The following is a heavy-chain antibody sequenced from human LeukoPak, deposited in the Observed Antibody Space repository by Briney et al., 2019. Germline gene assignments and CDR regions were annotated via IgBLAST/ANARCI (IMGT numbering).Heavy chain of an antibody. V-gene: IGHV3-23*01. Sequence: GGSLRLSCAASGFTFSSYAMSWVRQAPGKGLEWVSAISGSGGSTYYADSVKGRFTISRDNSKNTLYLQMNSLRAEDTAVYYCAKDPREPLPRRSYWYFDLWGRGTLVTVSS. CDR3: AKDPREPLPRRSYWYFDL. CDR2: ISGSGGST. D-gene: IGHD1-26*01. CDR1: GFTFSSYA. J-gene: IGHJ2*01.